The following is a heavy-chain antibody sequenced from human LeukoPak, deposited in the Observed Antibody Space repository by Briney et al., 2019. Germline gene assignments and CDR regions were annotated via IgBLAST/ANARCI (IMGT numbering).Heavy chain of an antibody. D-gene: IGHD6-19*01. Sequence: GASVKVSCKACGYTFTGYYFHWVRQAPGQGLEWMGWINPISGATTYVQKFQGRVTMTRDTSINTAYMELSKLGSDDTAVYYCARGIVVAGMGEYRLQPLNNWGQGTLVTVSS. CDR3: ARGIVVAGMGEYRLQPLNN. CDR2: INPISGAT. J-gene: IGHJ4*02. CDR1: GYTFTGYY. V-gene: IGHV1-2*02.